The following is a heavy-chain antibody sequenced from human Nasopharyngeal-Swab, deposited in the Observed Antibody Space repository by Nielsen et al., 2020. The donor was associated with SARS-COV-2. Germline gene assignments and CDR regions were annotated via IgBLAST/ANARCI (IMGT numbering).Heavy chain of an antibody. V-gene: IGHV3-73*01. CDR1: GFTFSDSA. D-gene: IGHD2-21*02. CDR3: TRCGGGCYSGSDY. Sequence: GESLKILFAASGFTFSDSAIHWVRQASGEGLAWVGRIRSQGNNYATAYAASVKGRFIIFRDDPTNTAYLQMNSLTTEATAVYYCTRCGGGCYSGSDYWGQGTLVTVSS. CDR2: IRSQGNNYAT. J-gene: IGHJ4*02.